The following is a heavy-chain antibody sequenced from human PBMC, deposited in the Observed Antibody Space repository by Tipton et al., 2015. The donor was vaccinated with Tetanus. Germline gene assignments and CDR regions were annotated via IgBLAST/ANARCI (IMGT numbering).Heavy chain of an antibody. Sequence: TLSLTCSVSGDSIRSEDYYWSWIRQSPGKGLEWLGYIYYSGSTYNNPSLKSRVSISLDASKNQFSLSLNSVTAADSATYYCARLTCSSPSCYYYYYYYVDVWGTGTAVAVSS. V-gene: IGHV4-30-4*01. J-gene: IGHJ6*03. CDR3: ARLTCSSPSCYYYYYYYVDV. CDR1: GDSIRSEDYY. D-gene: IGHD2-2*01. CDR2: IYYSGST.